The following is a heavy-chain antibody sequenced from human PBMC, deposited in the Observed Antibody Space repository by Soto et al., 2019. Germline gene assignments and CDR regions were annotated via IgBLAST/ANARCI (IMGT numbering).Heavy chain of an antibody. D-gene: IGHD3-10*01. Sequence: EVQLLESGGGLVQPGGSLRLSCAASGFTFSSYAMSWVRQAPGKGLEWVSAISGSGGSTYYADSVKGRFTISRDNSKNTLYLPMNSLRAEDTAVYYFAKSTVGSGSYFYFDYWGQGTLVTVSS. CDR3: AKSTVGSGSYFYFDY. CDR2: ISGSGGST. V-gene: IGHV3-23*01. CDR1: GFTFSSYA. J-gene: IGHJ4*02.